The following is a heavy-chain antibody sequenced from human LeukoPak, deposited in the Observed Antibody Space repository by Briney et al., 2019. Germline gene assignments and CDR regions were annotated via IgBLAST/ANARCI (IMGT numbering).Heavy chain of an antibody. CDR2: MNPNSGNT. Sequence: GASVKVSCKASGYTFTSYDINWVRQATGQGLEWMGWMNPNSGNTGYAQKFQVRVTITRNTSISTAYMELSSLRSEDTAVYYCARAPSWGGLSSGSYYFDYWGQGTLVTVSS. CDR3: ARAPSWGGLSSGSYYFDY. CDR1: GYTFTSYD. V-gene: IGHV1-8*03. J-gene: IGHJ4*02. D-gene: IGHD6-19*01.